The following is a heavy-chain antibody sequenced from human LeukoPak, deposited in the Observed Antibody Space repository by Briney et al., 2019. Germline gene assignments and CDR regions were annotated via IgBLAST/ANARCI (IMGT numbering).Heavy chain of an antibody. CDR2: TYYRSNCYN. CDR1: GDSVSSNSAA. D-gene: IGHD1-7*01. J-gene: IGHJ5*01. Sequence: SQTLSLTCAISGDSVSSNSAAWNWIRQSPSRGLERLGRTYYRSNCYNDYAVSVSSRITVNPDTSKNQFSLQLNSVTPEDTAVYYCSRGTHWFDSWGQGTLVTVSS. CDR3: SRGTHWFDS. V-gene: IGHV6-1*01.